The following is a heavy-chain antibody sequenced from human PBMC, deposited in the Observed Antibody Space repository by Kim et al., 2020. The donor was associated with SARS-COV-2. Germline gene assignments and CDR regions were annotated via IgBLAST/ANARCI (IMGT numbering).Heavy chain of an antibody. J-gene: IGHJ3*02. CDR1: GGSISSYY. D-gene: IGHD5-18*01. CDR2: IYYSGST. CDR3: ARDRPNGYSYGHDAFDI. Sequence: SETLSLTCTVSGGSISSYYWSWIRQPPGKGLEWIGYIYYSGSTNYNPSLKSRVTISVDTSKNQFSLKLSSVTAADTAVYYCARDRPNGYSYGHDAFDIWGQGTMVTVSS. V-gene: IGHV4-59*13.